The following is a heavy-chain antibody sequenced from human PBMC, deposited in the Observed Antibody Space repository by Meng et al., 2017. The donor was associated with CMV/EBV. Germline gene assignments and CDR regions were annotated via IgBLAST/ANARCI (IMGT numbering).Heavy chain of an antibody. CDR1: GGSISSGDSY. V-gene: IGHV4-30-4*08. Sequence: SETLSLTCTVSGGSISSGDSYWSWIRQPPGKGLEWIGYIYYSGSTYYNPSLKSRVTISVDTSKNQFSLKLSSVTAADTAVYYCARVPFNTHYFDYWGQGTLVTISS. J-gene: IGHJ4*02. CDR2: IYYSGST. CDR3: ARVPFNTHYFDY.